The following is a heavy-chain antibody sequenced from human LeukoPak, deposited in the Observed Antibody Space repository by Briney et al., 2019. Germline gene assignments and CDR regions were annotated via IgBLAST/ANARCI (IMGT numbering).Heavy chain of an antibody. D-gene: IGHD1-26*01. CDR2: ISSSSSYI. J-gene: IGHJ2*01. Sequence: GGSLRLSCAASGFTFSSYSMNWVRQAPGKGLEGVSSISSSSSYIYYADSVKGRFTISRDNAKNSLYLQMNSLRAEDPAVYYCARDSGSYYNYWYFDLWGRGTLVTVSS. CDR1: GFTFSSYS. V-gene: IGHV3-21*01. CDR3: ARDSGSYYNYWYFDL.